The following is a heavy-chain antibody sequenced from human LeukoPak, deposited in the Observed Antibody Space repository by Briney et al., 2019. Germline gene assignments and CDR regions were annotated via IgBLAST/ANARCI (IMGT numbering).Heavy chain of an antibody. CDR2: MNPNSGNT. CDR3: ARGPKWTGSYYYFDF. CDR1: GYTFPSYD. Sequence: ASVKVSCQTSGYTFPSYDINWVRQATGRGLEWMGRMNPNSGNTGYAQKFQGRVTITRNTSISTAYMELSSLGSEDTAVYFCARGPKWTGSYYYFDFWGQGTLVTVSS. D-gene: IGHD1-26*01. V-gene: IGHV1-8*01. J-gene: IGHJ4*02.